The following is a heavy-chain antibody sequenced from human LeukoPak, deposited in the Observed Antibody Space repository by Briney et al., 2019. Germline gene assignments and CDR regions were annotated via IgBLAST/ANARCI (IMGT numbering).Heavy chain of an antibody. V-gene: IGHV4-4*07. CDR2: IYTSGST. Sequence: SETLSLTCAVYSVSFSGYYWSWIRQPAGKGLEWIGRIYTSGSTNYNPSLKSRVTMSVDTSKNQFSLKLSSVTAADTAVYYCARDWYYFDYWGQGTLVTVSS. CDR1: SVSFSGYY. CDR3: ARDWYYFDY. J-gene: IGHJ4*02.